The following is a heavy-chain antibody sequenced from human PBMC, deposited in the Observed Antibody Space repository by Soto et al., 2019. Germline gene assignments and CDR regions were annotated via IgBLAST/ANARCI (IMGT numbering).Heavy chain of an antibody. CDR1: GGTFSSYA. Sequence: GASVKVSCKASGGTFSSYAISWVRQAPGQGLEWMGGIIPIFGTANYAQKFQGRVTITADESTSTAYMELSSLRSEDTAVYYCARAGTTGHEYSSSPRSGQKVYYFDYWGQGTLVTVSS. J-gene: IGHJ4*02. D-gene: IGHD6-6*01. CDR3: ARAGTTGHEYSSSPRSGQKVYYFDY. CDR2: IIPIFGTA. V-gene: IGHV1-69*13.